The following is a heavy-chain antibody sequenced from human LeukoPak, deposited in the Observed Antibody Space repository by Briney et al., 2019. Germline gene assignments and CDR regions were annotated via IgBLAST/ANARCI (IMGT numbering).Heavy chain of an antibody. V-gene: IGHV3-23*01. CDR1: GFTFSSYA. D-gene: IGHD2-2*02. Sequence: GGSLRLSCAASGFTFSSYAVSWVRQAPGKGLEWVSAISGSGGSTYYADSVKGRFTISRDNSKNTLYLQMNSLRAEDTAVYYCAKDRGLVVVPAAIREDWFDPWGQGTLVTVSS. J-gene: IGHJ5*02. CDR3: AKDRGLVVVPAAIREDWFDP. CDR2: ISGSGGST.